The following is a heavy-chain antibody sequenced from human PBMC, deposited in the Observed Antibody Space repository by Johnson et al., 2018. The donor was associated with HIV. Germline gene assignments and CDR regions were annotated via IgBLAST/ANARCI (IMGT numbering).Heavy chain of an antibody. Sequence: VQLVESGGGLVKPGGSLRLSCAASGFTFSNAWMSWVRQAPGKGLEWVAIISYDGSSKYYADSVKGRFTISRDNSKNTLDLQMNSLRGEDTAVDHCARGGSGSAPKGGDAFDIWGQGTMVTVSS. J-gene: IGHJ3*02. V-gene: IGHV3-30-3*01. CDR2: ISYDGSSK. D-gene: IGHD1-26*01. CDR1: GFTFSNAW. CDR3: ARGGSGSAPKGGDAFDI.